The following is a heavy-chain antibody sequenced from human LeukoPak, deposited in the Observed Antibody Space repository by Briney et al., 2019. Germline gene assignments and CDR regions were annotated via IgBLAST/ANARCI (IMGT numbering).Heavy chain of an antibody. V-gene: IGHV3-30-3*01. CDR3: ARDHTYCSGGSCYSGYYYYGMDV. D-gene: IGHD2-15*01. CDR2: ISSDGNNK. CDR1: GFTFSSYS. J-gene: IGHJ6*02. Sequence: GRSLRLSCAASGFTFSSYSMHWVRQAPGKGLEWVGVISSDGNNKYFADSVRGRFTISRDNSKNTLYLQMNSLRAEDTAVYYCARDHTYCSGGSCYSGYYYYGMDVWGQGTTVTVSS.